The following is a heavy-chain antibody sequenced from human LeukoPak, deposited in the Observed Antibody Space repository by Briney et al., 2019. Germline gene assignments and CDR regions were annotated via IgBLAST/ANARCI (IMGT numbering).Heavy chain of an antibody. D-gene: IGHD6-25*01. V-gene: IGHV1-2*02. CDR3: ARDRTLGVGGARIIDY. CDR2: INPNSGGT. J-gene: IGHJ4*02. CDR1: GYTFTSYD. Sequence: ASVKVSCKASGYTFTSYDINWVRQATGQGLEWMGWINPNSGGTNYAQKFQGRVTMTRDTSISTAYMELSRLRSDDTAVYYCARDRTLGVGGARIIDYWGQGTLVTVSS.